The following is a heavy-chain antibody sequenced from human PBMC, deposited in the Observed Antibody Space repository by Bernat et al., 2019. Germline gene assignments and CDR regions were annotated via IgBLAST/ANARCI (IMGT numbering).Heavy chain of an antibody. CDR1: GFTFSSYA. J-gene: IGHJ4*02. Sequence: EVQLVESGGGLVQPGGSLRLSCSASGFTFSSYAMHWVRQAPGKGLEYVSAISSNGGSTHYADSVKGRFTISRDNSKNTLYLQMSSLRAEDTAVYYCVKFAGANYYGSGSKGPDFDYWGQGTLVTVSS. V-gene: IGHV3-64D*06. CDR2: ISSNGGST. D-gene: IGHD3-10*01. CDR3: VKFAGANYYGSGSKGPDFDY.